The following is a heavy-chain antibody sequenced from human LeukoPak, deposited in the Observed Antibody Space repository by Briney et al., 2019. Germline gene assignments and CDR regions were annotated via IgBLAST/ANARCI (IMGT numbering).Heavy chain of an antibody. J-gene: IGHJ4*02. D-gene: IGHD3-3*01. Sequence: GGSLRLSCAASGFTFSSYWIHWVRQAPGEGLVWVSRITPDGTTTTYADSVKGRFTISRDNSKNTLYLQMNSLRAEDTAVYYCAREITIFGGGSYWGQGTLVTVSS. CDR1: GFTFSSYW. CDR2: ITPDGTTT. CDR3: AREITIFGGGSY. V-gene: IGHV3-74*01.